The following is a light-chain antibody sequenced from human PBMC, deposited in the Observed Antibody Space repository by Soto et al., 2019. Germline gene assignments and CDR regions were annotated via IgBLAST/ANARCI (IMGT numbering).Light chain of an antibody. J-gene: IGLJ1*01. CDR3: CSYAGNYSPYV. CDR1: SSDVGGYNY. V-gene: IGLV2-11*01. CDR2: DVS. Sequence: QSALTQPRSVSGSPGQSVTISCTGTSSDVGGYNYVSWYQQHPGKVPKLMIYDVSERPSGVPVRFSGSKSGNTASLTISGLQAEDEAEYYCCSYAGNYSPYVFGTGTKVTVL.